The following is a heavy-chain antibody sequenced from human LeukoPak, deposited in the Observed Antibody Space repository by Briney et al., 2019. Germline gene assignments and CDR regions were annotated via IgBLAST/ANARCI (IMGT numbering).Heavy chain of an antibody. Sequence: ASVKVSCKASGYTFTGYYMHWVRQAPGQGLEWMGWINPNSGGTNYAQKFQGRVTMTRDTSISTAYMELSRLRSDDTAVYYCARDQESYYYGSGSYDYWGQGTLVTVSS. V-gene: IGHV1-2*02. D-gene: IGHD3-10*01. CDR2: INPNSGGT. J-gene: IGHJ4*02. CDR1: GYTFTGYY. CDR3: ARDQESYYYGSGSYDY.